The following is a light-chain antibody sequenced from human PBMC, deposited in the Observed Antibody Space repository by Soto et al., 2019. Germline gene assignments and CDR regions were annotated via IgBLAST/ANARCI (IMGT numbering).Light chain of an antibody. CDR1: QGIRND. CDR3: QQYLTYSRT. Sequence: IQMTQSPSSLSASVGDRVTITCRASQGIRNDLGWYQQKSGRAPKLLIFGASTLQSGVPSRFSGSGSGTDFTLTISSLQPEDFASYYCQQYLTYSRTFGQGTKVDIK. V-gene: IGKV1-6*01. CDR2: GAS. J-gene: IGKJ1*01.